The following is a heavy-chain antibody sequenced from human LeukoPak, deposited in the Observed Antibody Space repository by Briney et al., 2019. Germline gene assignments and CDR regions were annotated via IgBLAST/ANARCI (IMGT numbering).Heavy chain of an antibody. D-gene: IGHD2-2*01. CDR3: AKGSKYQLLFLFDY. Sequence: GGTLRLSCAASGFTFSSYGMSWVRQAPGKGLEWVSAISGSGGSTYYADSVKGRFTISRDNSKNTLYLQMNSLRAEDTAVYYCAKGSKYQLLFLFDYWGQGTLVTVSS. J-gene: IGHJ4*02. CDR2: ISGSGGST. V-gene: IGHV3-23*01. CDR1: GFTFSSYG.